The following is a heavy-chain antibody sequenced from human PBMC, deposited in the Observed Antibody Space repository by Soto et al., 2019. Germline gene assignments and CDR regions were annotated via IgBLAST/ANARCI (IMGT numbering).Heavy chain of an antibody. CDR1: GFTFSSYD. V-gene: IGHV3-13*01. CDR2: IGTAGDT. J-gene: IGHJ6*04. D-gene: IGHD3-9*01. Sequence: GGSLRLSCAASGFTFSSYDMHWVRQATGKGLEWVSAIGTAGDTYYPGSVKGRFTISRENAKNSLYLQMNSLRAGDTAVYYCARGPGGRYFDWLLYMDVWGKGTTVTVSS. CDR3: ARGPGGRYFDWLLYMDV.